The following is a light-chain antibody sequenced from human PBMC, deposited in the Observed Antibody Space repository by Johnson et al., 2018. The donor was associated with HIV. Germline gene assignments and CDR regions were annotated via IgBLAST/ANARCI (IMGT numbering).Light chain of an antibody. J-gene: IGLJ1*01. CDR3: GTWDSSLNSYF. V-gene: IGLV1-51*02. CDR2: ENN. Sequence: SMLTQPPSVSAAPGQKVTISCSGSSSKIGNNYVSWYQQLPGTAPKLLIYENNRRPSGTPDRFSGSKSGTSATLGITGLQTGDEADYYCGTWDSSLNSYFFGTGTKVTVL. CDR1: SSKIGNNY.